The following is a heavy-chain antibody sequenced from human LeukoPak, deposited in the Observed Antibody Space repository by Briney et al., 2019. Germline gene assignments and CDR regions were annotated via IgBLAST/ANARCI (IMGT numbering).Heavy chain of an antibody. D-gene: IGHD1-14*01. V-gene: IGHV3-7*01. CDR1: GFTFSSYS. CDR3: ARGGNLEN. Sequence: PGGSLRLSCAASGFTFSSYSMNWVRQAPGKGLEWVANINEDGGERHYVDTVKGRFTISRDNAKNSLYLQMNSLRAEDTAVYYCARGGNLENWGRGTLVTVSS. J-gene: IGHJ4*02. CDR2: INEDGGER.